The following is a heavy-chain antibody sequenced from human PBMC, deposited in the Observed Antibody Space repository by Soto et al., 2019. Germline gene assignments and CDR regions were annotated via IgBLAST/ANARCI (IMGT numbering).Heavy chain of an antibody. J-gene: IGHJ6*02. CDR2: MNPNSGNT. CDR1: GYTFTSYD. CDR3: ARDPTRSDANYYYYYGMDV. Sequence: ASVKVSCKASGYTFTSYDINWVRQATGQGLEWMGWMNPNSGNTGYAQKFQGRVTMTRNTSISTAYMELSSLRSEDTAVYYCARDPTRSDANYYYYYGMDVWGQGTTVTVSS. V-gene: IGHV1-8*01.